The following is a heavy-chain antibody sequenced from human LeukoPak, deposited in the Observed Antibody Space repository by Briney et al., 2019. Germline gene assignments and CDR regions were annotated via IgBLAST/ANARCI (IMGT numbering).Heavy chain of an antibody. CDR2: ISGSTSYI. CDR1: AFTFRTYS. D-gene: IGHD3-16*02. V-gene: IGHV3-21*01. Sequence: GGSLRLSCVASAFTFRTYSMHWVRQAPGKGLEWVSSISGSTSYIYYADSVRGRFTISRDNAKNSLYLQMNSLRAEDTAVYYCARGSDFVWGSYRLYFDYWGQGTLVTVSS. CDR3: ARGSDFVWGSYRLYFDY. J-gene: IGHJ4*02.